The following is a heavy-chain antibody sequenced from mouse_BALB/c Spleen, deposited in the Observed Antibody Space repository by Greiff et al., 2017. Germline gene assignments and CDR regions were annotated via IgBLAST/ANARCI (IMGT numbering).Heavy chain of an antibody. Sequence: QVQLQQSGAELMKPGASVKISCKATGYTFSSYWIEWVKQRPGHGLEWIGEILPGSGSTNYNEKFKGKATFTADTSSNTAFMQLSSLTSEDSAVYYCARGGGNYVDAMDYWGQGTSVTVSS. D-gene: IGHD2-1*01. CDR2: ILPGSGST. V-gene: IGHV1-9*01. CDR1: GYTFSSYW. CDR3: ARGGGNYVDAMDY. J-gene: IGHJ4*01.